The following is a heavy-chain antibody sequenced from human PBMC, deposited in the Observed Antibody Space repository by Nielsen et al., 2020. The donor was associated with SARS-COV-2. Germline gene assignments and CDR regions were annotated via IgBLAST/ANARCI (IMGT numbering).Heavy chain of an antibody. J-gene: IGHJ5*02. Sequence: ASVNVSCMASGYTFTSYAMHWVRQAPGQRLEWMGWINAGNGNTKYSKKFQGRVTITRDTSASTAYMELSSLRSEDTAVYYCARGQRITIFGVVISHWFDPWGQGTLVTVSS. D-gene: IGHD3-3*01. CDR3: ARGQRITIFGVVISHWFDP. CDR2: INAGNGNT. CDR1: GYTFTSYA. V-gene: IGHV1-3*01.